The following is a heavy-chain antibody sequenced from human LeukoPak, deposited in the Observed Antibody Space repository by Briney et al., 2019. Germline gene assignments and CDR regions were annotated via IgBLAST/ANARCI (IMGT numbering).Heavy chain of an antibody. V-gene: IGHV1-18*01. CDR2: ISAYNGNT. CDR1: GYTFTSYG. CDR3: AREPPLTSGYDQTFDY. D-gene: IGHD5-12*01. J-gene: IGHJ4*02. Sequence: ASVKVSCKASGYTFTSYGISWVRQAPGQGLEWMGWISAYNGNTNYAQKLQGRVTMTTDTFTSTAYMELRSLRSDDTAVYYCAREPPLTSGYDQTFDYWGQGTLVTVSS.